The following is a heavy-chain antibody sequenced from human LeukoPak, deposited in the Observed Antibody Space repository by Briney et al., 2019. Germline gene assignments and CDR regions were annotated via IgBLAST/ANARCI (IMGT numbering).Heavy chain of an antibody. CDR3: SRLSYRSGTLYYDYHGMDV. D-gene: IGHD3-10*01. CDR2: INPNSGNT. CDR1: GYTFNSYD. J-gene: IGHJ6*02. V-gene: IGHV1-8*01. Sequence: ASVKVPCKASGYTFNSYDINWVRQATGQGLEWMGWINPNSGNTDYAQKFQGRVTKTRNTSISTAYMELSSLRSEDTAVYYCSRLSYRSGTLYYDYHGMDVWGQGNTVTVSS.